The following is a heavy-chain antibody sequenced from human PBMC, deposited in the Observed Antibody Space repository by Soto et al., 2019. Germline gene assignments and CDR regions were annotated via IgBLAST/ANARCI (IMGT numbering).Heavy chain of an antibody. CDR2: ISPTSDYI. V-gene: IGHV3-21*01. D-gene: IGHD3-9*01. CDR1: GFTPRPYS. Sequence: GGSLRLSCAASGFTPRPYSMNWVRQAPGEGLEWVSSISPTSDYIFYADSVKGRFTIARDNAKNSVYLQVDSLRAEDTAVYYCVFSIYFRPLSSNDLRGPGTLVTLFS. J-gene: IGHJ4*01. CDR3: VFSIYFRPLSSNDL.